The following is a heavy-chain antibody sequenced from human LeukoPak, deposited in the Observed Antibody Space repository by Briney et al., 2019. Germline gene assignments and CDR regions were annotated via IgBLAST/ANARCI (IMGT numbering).Heavy chain of an antibody. D-gene: IGHD3-22*01. Sequence: SETLSLTCAVYGGSFSGYYWSWIRQPPGKGLEWIGEITHSGSTNYNPSLKSRVTISVDTSKNQFSLKLSSVTAADTAIYYCARVDDSSGPKYLDNWGQGTLVTVSS. CDR1: GGSFSGYY. V-gene: IGHV4-34*01. CDR3: ARVDDSSGPKYLDN. J-gene: IGHJ4*02. CDR2: ITHSGST.